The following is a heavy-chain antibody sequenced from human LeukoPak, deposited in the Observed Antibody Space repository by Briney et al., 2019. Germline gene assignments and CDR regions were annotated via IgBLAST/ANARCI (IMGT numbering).Heavy chain of an antibody. Sequence: GGSLRLSCAASGFTFDDYAMHWVRQAPGKGLEWVSGISWNSGSIGYADSVKGRFTISRDNAKNSLYLQMNSLRAEDTALYYCAKDRIGAYYYDSSGYGGSDFQHWGQGTLVTVSS. CDR1: GFTFDDYA. J-gene: IGHJ1*01. CDR2: ISWNSGSI. D-gene: IGHD3-22*01. CDR3: AKDRIGAYYYDSSGYGGSDFQH. V-gene: IGHV3-9*01.